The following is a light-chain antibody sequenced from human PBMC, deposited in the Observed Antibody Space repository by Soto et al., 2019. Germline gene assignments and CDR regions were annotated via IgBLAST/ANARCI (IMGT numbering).Light chain of an antibody. CDR2: KAS. CDR3: QQYSISSLT. V-gene: IGKV1-5*03. Sequence: DIQMTQSPSTLSASVGDRVTITCRASQSISSWLAWYQQKPGKAPKLLIQKASSLESGVPLRFSGSGSGTEFTLTISSLQPDDFATYYCQQYSISSLTFGGGTKVEIK. CDR1: QSISSW. J-gene: IGKJ4*01.